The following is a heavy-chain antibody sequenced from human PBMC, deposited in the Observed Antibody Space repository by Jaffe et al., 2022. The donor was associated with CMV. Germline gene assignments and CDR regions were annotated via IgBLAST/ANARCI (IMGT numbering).Heavy chain of an antibody. D-gene: IGHD5-18*01. Sequence: QVQLQESGPGLVKPSETLSLTCTVSGGSISSYYWSWIRQPPGKGLEWIGYIYYSGSTNYNPSLKSRVTISVDTSKNQFSLKLSSVTAADTAVYYCARALTGYSYGYFLWYFDLWGRGTLVTVSS. CDR3: ARALTGYSYGYFLWYFDL. CDR2: IYYSGST. V-gene: IGHV4-59*01. CDR1: GGSISSYY. J-gene: IGHJ2*01.